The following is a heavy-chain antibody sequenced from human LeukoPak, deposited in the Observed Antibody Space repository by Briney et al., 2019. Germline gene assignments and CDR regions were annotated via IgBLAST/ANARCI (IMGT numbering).Heavy chain of an antibody. CDR1: GGSFSGYC. J-gene: IGHJ5*02. Sequence: NASETLSLTCAVYGGSFSGYCWSWIRQPPGKGLEWIGEINHSGSTNYNPSLKSRVTISVDTSKNQFSLKLSSVTAADTAVYYCARGARTPANWFDPWGQGTLVTVSS. CDR3: ARGARTPANWFDP. CDR2: INHSGST. V-gene: IGHV4-34*01.